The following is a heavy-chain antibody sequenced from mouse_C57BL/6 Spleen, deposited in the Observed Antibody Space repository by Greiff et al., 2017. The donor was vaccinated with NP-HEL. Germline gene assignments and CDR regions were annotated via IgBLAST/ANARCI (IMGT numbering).Heavy chain of an antibody. J-gene: IGHJ2*01. D-gene: IGHD1-1*01. CDR1: GYTFTSYW. V-gene: IGHV1-69*01. CDR3: ARVTTVVMDY. CDR2: IDPSDSYT. Sequence: VQLQQPGAELVMPGASVKLSCKASGYTFTSYWMHWVKQRPGQGLEWIGEIDPSDSYTNYNQKFKGKSTLTVDKSSSTAYMQLSSLTSEDSAVYYCARVTTVVMDYWGQGTTLTVSS.